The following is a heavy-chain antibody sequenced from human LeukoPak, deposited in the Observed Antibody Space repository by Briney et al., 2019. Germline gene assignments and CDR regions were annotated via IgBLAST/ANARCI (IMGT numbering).Heavy chain of an antibody. Sequence: GASVKVSCKASGYTFTGYYMHWVRQAPGQGLEWMGGIIPIFGTANYAQKFQGRVTITTDESTSTAYMELSSLRSEDTAVYYCARRTGLRSLGGYYYYMDVWGKGTTVTVSS. CDR2: IIPIFGTA. J-gene: IGHJ6*03. CDR1: GYTFTGYY. V-gene: IGHV1-69*05. D-gene: IGHD3-3*01. CDR3: ARRTGLRSLGGYYYYMDV.